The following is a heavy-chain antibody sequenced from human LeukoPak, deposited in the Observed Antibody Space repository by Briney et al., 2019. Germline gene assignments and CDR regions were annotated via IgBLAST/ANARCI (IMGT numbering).Heavy chain of an antibody. D-gene: IGHD3-10*01. CDR1: GYTFTGYY. V-gene: IGHV1-2*04. CDR2: INPNSGGT. CDR3: ARERYYYGSGSYRYYYYGMDV. Sequence: APVTVSFKASGYTFTGYYMHWVRQAPGQGLEWMGWINPNSGGTNYAQKFQGWVTMTRDTSISTAYMELSRLRSDDTAVYYCARERYYYGSGSYRYYYYGMDVWGKGTTVTVSS. J-gene: IGHJ6*04.